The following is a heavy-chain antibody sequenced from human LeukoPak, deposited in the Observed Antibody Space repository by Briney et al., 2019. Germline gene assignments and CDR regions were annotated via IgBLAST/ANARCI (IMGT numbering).Heavy chain of an antibody. D-gene: IGHD3-3*01. Sequence: PGGSLRLSCAASGFTFSSYAMGWVRQAPGKGLEWVSTISGSGGSTYYADSVKGRFTISGDNSKNTLYLQMNSLRAEDTAVYYCAKSPAYDFWSGYGLEVASAFDIWGQGTMVTVSS. V-gene: IGHV3-23*01. CDR2: ISGSGGST. CDR3: AKSPAYDFWSGYGLEVASAFDI. CDR1: GFTFSSYA. J-gene: IGHJ3*02.